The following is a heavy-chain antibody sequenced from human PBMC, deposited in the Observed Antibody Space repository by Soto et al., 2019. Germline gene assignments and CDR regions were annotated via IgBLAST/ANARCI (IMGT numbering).Heavy chain of an antibody. J-gene: IGHJ4*02. CDR3: ARSGGSFNLDF. CDR2: IYSSGST. CDR1: GGSITGYH. D-gene: IGHD1-26*01. Sequence: PSETLSLTCTVSGGSITGYHWSCVRQPAGEGLEWIGRIYSSGSTKYNPSLKSRVTMSVDTSKNQFSLNLISVTAADTAVYYCARSGGSFNLDFWGLGTLVTVSS. V-gene: IGHV4-4*07.